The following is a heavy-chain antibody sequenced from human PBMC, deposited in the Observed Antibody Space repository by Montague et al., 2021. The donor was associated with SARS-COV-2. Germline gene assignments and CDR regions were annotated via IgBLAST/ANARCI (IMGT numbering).Heavy chain of an antibody. CDR2: IYYTGST. CDR1: AGSISSLY. J-gene: IGHJ4*03. V-gene: IGHV4-59*11. Sequence: SETLSLTCSVSAGSISSLYWSWIRQPPGKALEWIGYIYYTGSTKFNPSLKSRVSMSVDTPKNRFSLSLRSVTAADTAVYYCARVHNICFFRYCLNCFDIWGLGAPVTVSS. CDR3: ARVHNICFFRYCLNCFDI. D-gene: IGHD3/OR15-3a*01.